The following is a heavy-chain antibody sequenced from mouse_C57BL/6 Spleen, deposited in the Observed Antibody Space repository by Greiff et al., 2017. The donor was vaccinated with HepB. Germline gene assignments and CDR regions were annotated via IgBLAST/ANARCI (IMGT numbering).Heavy chain of an antibody. D-gene: IGHD1-1*01. CDR3: ARSKYYGSRDY. CDR2: INPGSGGT. J-gene: IGHJ2*01. Sequence: QVQLKQSGAELVRPGTSVKVSCKASGYAFTNYLIEWVKQRPGQGLEWIGVINPGSGGTNYNEKFKGKATLTADKSSSTAYMQLSSLTSEDSAVYFCARSKYYGSRDYWGQGTTLTVSS. CDR1: GYAFTNYL. V-gene: IGHV1-54*01.